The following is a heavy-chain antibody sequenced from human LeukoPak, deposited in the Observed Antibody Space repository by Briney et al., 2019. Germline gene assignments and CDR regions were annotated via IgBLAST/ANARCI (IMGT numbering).Heavy chain of an antibody. CDR2: INHSGST. J-gene: IGHJ4*02. CDR1: GGSFSGYY. D-gene: IGHD6-13*01. V-gene: IGHV4-34*01. Sequence: PSETLSLTCAVYGGSFSGYYWSWIRQPPGNGLEWIGEINHSGSTNYNPSLKSRVTISVDTSKNQFSLKLSSVTAADTAVYYCARASPGYSSSWYETTDYFDYWGQGTLVTVSS. CDR3: ARASPGYSSSWYETTDYFDY.